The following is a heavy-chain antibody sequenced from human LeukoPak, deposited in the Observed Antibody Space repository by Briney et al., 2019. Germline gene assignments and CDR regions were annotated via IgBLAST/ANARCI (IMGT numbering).Heavy chain of an antibody. D-gene: IGHD2-8*01. Sequence: GGSLRLSCAASGFTVSSNYMTWVRQAPGKGLEWVAFIRYDGSNKYYADSVKGRFTISRDNSKNTLYLQMNSLRAEDTAVYYCARPMGPFVGSPSMDVWGQGTTVTVSS. J-gene: IGHJ6*02. CDR2: IRYDGSNK. CDR1: GFTVSSNY. V-gene: IGHV3-30*02. CDR3: ARPMGPFVGSPSMDV.